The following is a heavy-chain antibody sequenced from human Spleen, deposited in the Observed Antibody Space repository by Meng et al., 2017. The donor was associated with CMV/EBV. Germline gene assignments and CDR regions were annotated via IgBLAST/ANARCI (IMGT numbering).Heavy chain of an antibody. J-gene: IGHJ4*02. D-gene: IGHD4-17*01. V-gene: IGHV3-21*01. CDR1: GFTFSSYS. CDR2: ISSSSSYI. CDR3: ANEQDYGARDY. Sequence: GESLKISCAASGFTFSSYSMNWVRQAPGKGLEWVSSISSSSSYIYYADSVKGRFTISRDNSKNTLYLQMNSLRAEDTAVYYCANEQDYGARDYWGQGTLVTVSS.